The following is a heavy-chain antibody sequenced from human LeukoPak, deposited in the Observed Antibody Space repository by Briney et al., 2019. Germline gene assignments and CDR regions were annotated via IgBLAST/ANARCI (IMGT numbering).Heavy chain of an antibody. CDR1: GFTFGDYA. Sequence: GGSLRLSCTASGFTFGDYAMSWFRQAPGKGLEWVGFIRSKAYGGTTEYAASVKGRFTISRDDSKSIAYLQMNSLKTEDTAVYYCTRSGGAVAEDYYYYGMDVWGQGTTATVSS. CDR2: IRSKAYGGTT. D-gene: IGHD6-19*01. CDR3: TRSGGAVAEDYYYYGMDV. J-gene: IGHJ6*02. V-gene: IGHV3-49*03.